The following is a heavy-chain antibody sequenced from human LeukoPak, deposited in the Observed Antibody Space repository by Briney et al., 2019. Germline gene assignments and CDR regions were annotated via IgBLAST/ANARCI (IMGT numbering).Heavy chain of an antibody. CDR3: ARRGVTNWFDP. CDR2: IYHSGST. D-gene: IGHD3-10*01. V-gene: IGHV4-38-2*02. J-gene: IGHJ5*02. Sequence: PSETLSLTCTVSGYSISSGYYWGWIRQPPGKGLEWIGSIYHSGSTYYNPSLKSRVTISVDTSKNQFSLKLSSVTAADTAVYYCARRGVTNWFDPWGQGTLVTVSS. CDR1: GYSISSGYY.